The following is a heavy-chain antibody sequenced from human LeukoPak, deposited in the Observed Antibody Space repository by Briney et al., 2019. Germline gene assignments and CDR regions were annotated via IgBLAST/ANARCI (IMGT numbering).Heavy chain of an antibody. D-gene: IGHD3-10*01. J-gene: IGHJ1*01. CDR3: ARGFITGYFQH. CDR2: INWNGGST. V-gene: IGHV3-20*04. CDR1: GLTFDDYG. Sequence: GGSLRLSCAASGLTFDDYGRSWVRQAPGKGLEWVSGINWNGGSTGYADSVKGRFTISRDNAKNSLYLQMNSLRAEDTALYYCARGFITGYFQHWGQGTLVTVSS.